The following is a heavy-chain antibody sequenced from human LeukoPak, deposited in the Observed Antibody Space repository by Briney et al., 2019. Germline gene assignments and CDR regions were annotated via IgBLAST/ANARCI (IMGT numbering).Heavy chain of an antibody. Sequence: GGSLRLSCAASGFTFSSYWMSWVRQAPGKGLEWVANIKQDGSEKYYVDSVKGRFTISRDNAKNSLYLQMNNLRVDDTAVYYCARVRDVYNHVFENWGQGTLVTVS. CDR3: ARVRDVYNHVFEN. CDR2: IKQDGSEK. V-gene: IGHV3-7*03. CDR1: GFTFSSYW. J-gene: IGHJ4*02. D-gene: IGHD5-24*01.